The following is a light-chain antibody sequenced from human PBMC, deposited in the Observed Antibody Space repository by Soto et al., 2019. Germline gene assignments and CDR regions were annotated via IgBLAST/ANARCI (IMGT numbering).Light chain of an antibody. CDR2: GAS. J-gene: IGKJ4*01. CDR3: QQSFRTPLT. Sequence: EIVMTQSPATLSVSPGERATLSCRASQSVSSNLAWYQQKPGQAPRLLIYGASTRATGIPARFSGSGSGTEFTLTISSLQPEDFATYYCQQSFRTPLTFGGGTKVEIK. V-gene: IGKV3-15*01. CDR1: QSVSSN.